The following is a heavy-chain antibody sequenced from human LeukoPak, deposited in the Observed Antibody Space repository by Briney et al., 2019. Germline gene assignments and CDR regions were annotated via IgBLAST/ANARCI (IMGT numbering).Heavy chain of an antibody. CDR2: IISIFGTA. V-gene: IGHV1-69*05. CDR1: GGTFSSYA. J-gene: IGHJ4*02. D-gene: IGHD6-19*01. Sequence: ASVKVSCKASGGTFSSYAISWVRQAPGQGLEWMGRIISIFGTANYAQKFQGRVTITTDESTNTAYMELSRLRSEDTAVYYCARGNWDSSGWYYDYWGQGTLVTVSS. CDR3: ARGNWDSSGWYYDY.